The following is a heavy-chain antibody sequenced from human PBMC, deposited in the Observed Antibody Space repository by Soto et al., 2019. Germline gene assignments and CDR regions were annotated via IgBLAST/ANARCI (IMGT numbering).Heavy chain of an antibody. J-gene: IGHJ4*02. CDR2: ISAHSGDT. Sequence: ASVKVSCKASGYTFTNYGINWARRAPGQGLEWMGWISAHSGDTKYAQRFRDRVTMTTDTSTSTAYLELSSLTSDDTAVYYCARNSTMIFLVPAHWGQGAMVTVYS. CDR1: GYTFTNYG. D-gene: IGHD3-3*01. V-gene: IGHV1-18*01. CDR3: ARNSTMIFLVPAH.